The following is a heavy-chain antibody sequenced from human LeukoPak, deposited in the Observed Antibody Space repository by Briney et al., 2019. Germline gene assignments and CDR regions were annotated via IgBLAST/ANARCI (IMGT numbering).Heavy chain of an antibody. V-gene: IGHV1-2*02. J-gene: IGHJ5*02. D-gene: IGHD3-10*01. CDR1: GYTFTDYY. CDR2: ISPKSGGT. Sequence: ASMKVSCKASGYTFTDYYVHWVRQAPGQRLEWMGWISPKSGGTSYPQKFQGRVSMTRDTSINTAYMELSRLRSDDTAVYYCARSGMVRGFAPWGQGTLVTVSS. CDR3: ARSGMVRGFAP.